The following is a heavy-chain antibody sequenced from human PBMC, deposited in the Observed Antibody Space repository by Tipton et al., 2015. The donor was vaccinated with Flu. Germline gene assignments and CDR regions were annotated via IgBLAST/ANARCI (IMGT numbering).Heavy chain of an antibody. V-gene: IGHV4-34*01. CDR3: ARGKGITMIGVAHDAFDI. D-gene: IGHD3-22*01. CDR2: INHSGST. Sequence: TLSLTCAVYGGSFSGYYWSWIRQPPGKGLEWIGEINHSGSTNYNPSLKSRVTISVDTSKNQFSPKLSSVTAAGTALYYCARGKGITMIGVAHDAFDIWGQGTMVTVSS. J-gene: IGHJ3*02. CDR1: GGSFSGYY.